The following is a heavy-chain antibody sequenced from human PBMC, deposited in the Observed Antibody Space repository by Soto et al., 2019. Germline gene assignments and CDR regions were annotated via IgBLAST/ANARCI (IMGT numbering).Heavy chain of an antibody. Sequence: ASVKGSCKASGYTFTSYAMDWGRQAPGQRLEWMGWINAGNGNTKYSQKFQGRVTITRDTSASTAYMELSSLRSEDTAVYYCARDMGFGLSDYWGQGTLVTVSS. CDR3: ARDMGFGLSDY. V-gene: IGHV1-3*01. CDR2: INAGNGNT. D-gene: IGHD3-10*01. J-gene: IGHJ4*02. CDR1: GYTFTSYA.